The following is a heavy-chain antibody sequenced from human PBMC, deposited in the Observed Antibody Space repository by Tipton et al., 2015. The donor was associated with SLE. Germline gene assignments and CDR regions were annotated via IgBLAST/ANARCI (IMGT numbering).Heavy chain of an antibody. D-gene: IGHD1-1*01. Sequence: SLRLSCAASGFTFDDYAIHWVRQVPGKGLEWVSGISWNSGSIGYADSVRGRFTISRDNAKNSLYLQMNSLRAEDTALYYCVREQLTYDGLDAFDIWGQGTMVIVSS. V-gene: IGHV3-9*01. J-gene: IGHJ3*02. CDR3: VREQLTYDGLDAFDI. CDR2: ISWNSGSI. CDR1: GFTFDDYA.